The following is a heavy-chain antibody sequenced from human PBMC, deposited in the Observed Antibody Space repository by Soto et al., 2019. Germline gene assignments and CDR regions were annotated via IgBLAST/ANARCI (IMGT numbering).Heavy chain of an antibody. V-gene: IGHV1-46*01. Sequence: ASVKVSCKASGYTFTSYYMHWVRQAPGQGLEWMGIINPSGGSTSYAQKFQGRVTMTRDTSTSTVYMELSSLRSEDTAVYYCVRGGEFYDSSGYPITPSFFDYWGQGTQVTVSS. J-gene: IGHJ4*02. CDR2: INPSGGST. CDR1: GYTFTSYY. D-gene: IGHD3-22*01. CDR3: VRGGEFYDSSGYPITPSFFDY.